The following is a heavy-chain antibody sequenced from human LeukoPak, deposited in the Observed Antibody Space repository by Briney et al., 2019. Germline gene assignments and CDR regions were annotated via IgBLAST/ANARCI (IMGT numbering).Heavy chain of an antibody. CDR2: INHRGST. Sequence: SETLSLTCAVYGGSFSGYYWTWIRQPPGKRLEWIGEINHRGSTNYNPSLKSRVTISIDTSKNQFSLKLSSVTAADTAVYYCARDRNGYGLLDFWGQGTLVTVSS. V-gene: IGHV4-34*01. J-gene: IGHJ4*02. CDR3: ARDRNGYGLLDF. D-gene: IGHD5-18*01. CDR1: GGSFSGYY.